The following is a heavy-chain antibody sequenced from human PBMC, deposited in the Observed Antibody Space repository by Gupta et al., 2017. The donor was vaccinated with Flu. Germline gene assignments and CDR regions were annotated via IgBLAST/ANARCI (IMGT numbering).Heavy chain of an antibody. CDR2: IFPMFGTT. J-gene: IGHJ6*02. V-gene: IGHV1-69*06. CDR1: GGTLSGYS. D-gene: IGHD2-15*01. Sequence: QVQLVQSGAEVKKSGSSVKVSCKTVGGTLSGYSIRWVRQAPGHGLEWMGGIFPMFGTTKYAEMFQDRVTIIADKSTGTVYMELXSXRPEDTXVYYCALKMEGYHYDLNVWGQGTTVTVSS. CDR3: ALKMEGYHYDLNV.